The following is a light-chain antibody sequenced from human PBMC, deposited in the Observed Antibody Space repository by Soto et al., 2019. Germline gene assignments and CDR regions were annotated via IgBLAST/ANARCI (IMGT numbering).Light chain of an antibody. J-gene: IGLJ2*01. CDR2: EVS. Sequence: QSAQTQPASVSGSPGQSITISCTGTSSDVGGYNFVSWYQLHPGKAPKLMIYEVSNRPSGVSNRFSGSKSGNTASLTISGLQAEDEADYYCSSDTASSTLVFGGGTKLTVL. CDR1: SSDVGGYNF. CDR3: SSDTASSTLV. V-gene: IGLV2-14*01.